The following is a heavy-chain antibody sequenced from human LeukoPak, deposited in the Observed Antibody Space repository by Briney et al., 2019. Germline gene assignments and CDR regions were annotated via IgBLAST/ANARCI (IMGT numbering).Heavy chain of an antibody. J-gene: IGHJ4*02. CDR1: GGSISSYY. V-gene: IGHV4-59*01. Sequence: SEILSLTCTVSGGSISSYYWSWIRQPPGKGLERIGYIYYSGSTNYNPSLKSRVTISVDTSKNQFSLKLNSVTAADTAVYYCARAGYYYDSSGYFDYWGQGTLVTVSS. D-gene: IGHD3-22*01. CDR3: ARAGYYYDSSGYFDY. CDR2: IYYSGST.